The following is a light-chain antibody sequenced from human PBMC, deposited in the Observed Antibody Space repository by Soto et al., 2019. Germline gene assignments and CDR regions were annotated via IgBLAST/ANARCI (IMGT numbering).Light chain of an antibody. CDR3: LQDYNYPRT. V-gene: IGKV1-6*01. CDR1: QGIRND. Sequence: AIQITQSPSSLSAALGDRVTITFPSSQGIRNDLGWYQQKPGKAPKLLIYAASSLQSGVPSRFSGSGSGTDFTLTISSLQTEDFATYYCLQDYNYPRTFGQGTKVDIK. CDR2: AAS. J-gene: IGKJ1*01.